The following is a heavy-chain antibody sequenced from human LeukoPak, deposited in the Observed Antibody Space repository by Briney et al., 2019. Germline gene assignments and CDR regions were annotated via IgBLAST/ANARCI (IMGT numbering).Heavy chain of an antibody. Sequence: PGRPLRLSCAASGFIYSSYGKHGVRQAPGKGREGVAVISYDGSNKYYADSVKGRLTISRDNSKSTLYLQMNSLRAEDTAVYCCAKENDFVYWGQGALVTVSS. D-gene: IGHD3-3*01. CDR1: GFIYSSYG. J-gene: IGHJ4*02. V-gene: IGHV3-30*18. CDR2: ISYDGSNK. CDR3: AKENDFVY.